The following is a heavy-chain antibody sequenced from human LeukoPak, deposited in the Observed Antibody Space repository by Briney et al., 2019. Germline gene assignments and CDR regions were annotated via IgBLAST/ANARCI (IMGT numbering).Heavy chain of an antibody. D-gene: IGHD6-6*01. CDR3: ARGIAARPHYFDY. J-gene: IGHJ4*02. Sequence: GASVKVSCKASGYTFTGYYMHWVRQAPGQGLEWMGWINPNSGGTNYTQTPQGRVTMTRDTSISTAYMELSRLRSDDTAVYYCARGIAARPHYFDYWGQGTLVTVSS. CDR2: INPNSGGT. CDR1: GYTFTGYY. V-gene: IGHV1-2*02.